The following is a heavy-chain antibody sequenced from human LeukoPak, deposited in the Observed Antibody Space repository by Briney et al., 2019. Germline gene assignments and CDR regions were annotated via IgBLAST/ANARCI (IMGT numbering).Heavy chain of an antibody. Sequence: GGSLRLSCAASGFTFSSYWMHWVRQAPGRGLGWVSRINSDGSSTSYADSVEGRFTISRDNAKNTLYLQMSSLRAEDTAVYYCARDLMAPLITGTSLDYWGQGTLVTVSS. V-gene: IGHV3-74*01. CDR2: INSDGSST. J-gene: IGHJ4*02. D-gene: IGHD1-20*01. CDR1: GFTFSSYW. CDR3: ARDLMAPLITGTSLDY.